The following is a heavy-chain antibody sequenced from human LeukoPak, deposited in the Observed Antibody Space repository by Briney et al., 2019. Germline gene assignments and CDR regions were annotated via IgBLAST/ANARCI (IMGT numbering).Heavy chain of an antibody. V-gene: IGHV3-33*01. J-gene: IGHJ3*01. CDR3: AREISIFVNAFDL. Sequence: PGGSLRLPCAASGFTFRNSGMHWVRQAPGRGLEWVAVIWYDGSNEYYADAVKGRFIISRDNSKNTVHLQMNSLRVEDTSVYYCAREISIFVNAFDLWGQGTLVAVSS. CDR2: IWYDGSNE. CDR1: GFTFRNSG.